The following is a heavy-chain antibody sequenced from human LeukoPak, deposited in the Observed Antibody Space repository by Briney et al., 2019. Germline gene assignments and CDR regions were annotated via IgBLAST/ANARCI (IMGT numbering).Heavy chain of an antibody. CDR1: GFTFSSFA. V-gene: IGHV3-23*01. Sequence: PGGSLRLSCGASGFTFSSFAMTWVRQAPGKGLEWVSSITGSHGRTYNTDSVKGRFTISRDNSQNTLYLQMNSLRAEDTAVYYCTKDPNGDYVGAFDPWGQGTLVTVSS. D-gene: IGHD4-17*01. CDR3: TKDPNGDYVGAFDP. CDR2: ITGSHGRT. J-gene: IGHJ5*02.